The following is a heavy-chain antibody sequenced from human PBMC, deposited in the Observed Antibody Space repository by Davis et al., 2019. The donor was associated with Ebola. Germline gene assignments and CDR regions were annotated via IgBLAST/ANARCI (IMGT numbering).Heavy chain of an antibody. V-gene: IGHV3-21*01. CDR1: GFTFSSYS. CDR2: ISSSSSYI. Sequence: GESLKISCAASGFTFSSYSMNWVRQAPGKGLEWVSSISSSSSYIYYADSVKGRFTISGDNAKNSLYLQMNSLRAEDTAVYYCARDYWMVGYYYYYGMDVWGQGTTVTVSS. CDR3: ARDYWMVGYYYYYGMDV. J-gene: IGHJ6*02. D-gene: IGHD3-10*01.